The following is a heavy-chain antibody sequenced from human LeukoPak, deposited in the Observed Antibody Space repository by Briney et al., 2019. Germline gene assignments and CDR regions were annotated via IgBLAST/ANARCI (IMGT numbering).Heavy chain of an antibody. CDR1: GVTFSDCD. V-gene: IGHV3-21*01. D-gene: IGHD6-13*01. Sequence: PGGSLRLSCTASGVTFSDCDMSWVRQAPGKGLEWVSSISYRSSPIYYADSVKGRFTISRDNAKNSLYLQMDSLRAGDTAVYYCARAYPPLRTAAAGDQWGQGTLVTVSS. J-gene: IGHJ4*02. CDR3: ARAYPPLRTAAAGDQ. CDR2: ISYRSSPI.